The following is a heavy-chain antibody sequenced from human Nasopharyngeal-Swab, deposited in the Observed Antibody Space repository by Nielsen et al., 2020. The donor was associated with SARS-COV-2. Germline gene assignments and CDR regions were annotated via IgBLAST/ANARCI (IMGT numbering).Heavy chain of an antibody. Sequence: WIRQPPGKGLEWIGEIYHSGSTNYNPSLKSRVTISVDKSKNQFSLKLSSVTAADTAVYYCAREGPYCSSTSCYYYYMGVWGKGTTVTVSS. V-gene: IGHV4-4*02. CDR2: IYHSGST. J-gene: IGHJ6*03. CDR3: AREGPYCSSTSCYYYYMGV. D-gene: IGHD2-2*01.